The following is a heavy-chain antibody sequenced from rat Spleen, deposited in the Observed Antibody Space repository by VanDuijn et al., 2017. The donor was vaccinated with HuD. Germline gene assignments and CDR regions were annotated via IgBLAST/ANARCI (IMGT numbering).Heavy chain of an antibody. Sequence: EVQLVESGGGLVQPGRSMKFSCAASGFTYSNYVMAWVRQAPTKGLEWVASISTGGSTYYPDSVKGRFTISRDNAKSTLYLQMNSLRSEDTATYFCARLGGLRNWFAYWGQGTLVTVSS. CDR2: ISTGGST. V-gene: IGHV5-25*01. D-gene: IGHD4-3*01. J-gene: IGHJ3*01. CDR1: GFTYSNYV. CDR3: ARLGGLRNWFAY.